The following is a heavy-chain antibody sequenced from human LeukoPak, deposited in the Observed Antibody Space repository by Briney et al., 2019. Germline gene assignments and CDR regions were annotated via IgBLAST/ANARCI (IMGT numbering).Heavy chain of an antibody. Sequence: SETLSLTCTVSGGSISSYYWSWIRQPPGKGLEWIGYIYYSGSTNYNPSLKSRVTISVDTSKNQFSLKLSSVTAADTAVYYCARVSYSSGWHPFDYWGQGTLVTVSS. V-gene: IGHV4-59*08. J-gene: IGHJ4*02. D-gene: IGHD6-19*01. CDR1: GGSISSYY. CDR2: IYYSGST. CDR3: ARVSYSSGWHPFDY.